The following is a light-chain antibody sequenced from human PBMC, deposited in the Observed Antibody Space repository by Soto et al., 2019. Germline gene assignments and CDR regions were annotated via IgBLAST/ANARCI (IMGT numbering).Light chain of an antibody. Sequence: IHMTQSPSSLSASVVDRVTFTCRASQSISNWLAWYQQKPGKAPKLLIYKASTLESGVPSRFSGSGSGTEFTLTISSLQADDFAIYYCQQYNGYRLAFGGGTKVDIK. CDR2: KAS. CDR1: QSISNW. J-gene: IGKJ4*01. CDR3: QQYNGYRLA. V-gene: IGKV1-5*03.